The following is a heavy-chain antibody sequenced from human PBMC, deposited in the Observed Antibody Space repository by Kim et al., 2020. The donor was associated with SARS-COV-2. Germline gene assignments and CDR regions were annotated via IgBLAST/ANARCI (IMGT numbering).Heavy chain of an antibody. Sequence: DSVKRRFTISRDNSKNTLYLQLNSLRAEDTAVYYCARATGPYTSSSGIYDYWGQGTLVSVSS. J-gene: IGHJ4*02. V-gene: IGHV3-30*01. D-gene: IGHD6-6*01. CDR3: ARATGPYTSSSGIYDY.